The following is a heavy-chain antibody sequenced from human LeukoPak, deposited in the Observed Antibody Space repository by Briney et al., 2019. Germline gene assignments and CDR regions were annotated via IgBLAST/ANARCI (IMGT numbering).Heavy chain of an antibody. CDR1: GGSISSYY. V-gene: IGHV4-4*07. Sequence: SETLSLTCTVSGGSISSYYWSWIRQPAGKGLEWIGRIYTGGNTNYNPSLKSRVTMSVDSSNNQFSLKLSSVTAADTAVYYCARENTGSYREFDYWGQGTLVTVSS. CDR2: IYTGGNT. CDR3: ARENTGSYREFDY. D-gene: IGHD1-26*01. J-gene: IGHJ4*02.